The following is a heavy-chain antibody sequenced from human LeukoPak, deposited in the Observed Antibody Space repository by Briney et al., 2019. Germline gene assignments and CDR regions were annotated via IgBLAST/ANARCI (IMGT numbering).Heavy chain of an antibody. V-gene: IGHV3-7*01. J-gene: IGHJ4*02. CDR2: INQDGSVK. CDR3: ARGDSGDWAL. Sequence: PGGSLRLSCAASGFTFSSEWMSWVRQAPGKGLEWAANINQDGSVKYYVDSVEGRFTISRDNAKNSLYLQMNSLRAEDTAVYYCARGDSGDWALGGQGTLVTVSS. D-gene: IGHD2-21*02. CDR1: GFTFSSEW.